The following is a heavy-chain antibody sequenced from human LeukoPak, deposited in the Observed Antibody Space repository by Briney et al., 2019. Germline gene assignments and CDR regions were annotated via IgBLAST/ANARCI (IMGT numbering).Heavy chain of an antibody. CDR3: ARDVRSYY. D-gene: IGHD3-10*02. CDR2: ITSSGTTI. Sequence: GGSLRLSCATSGFTFSSYEMNWVRQAPGKGLEWVSYITSSGTTIYYADSVKGRFTISRDNAKNSLYLQMNSLRAEDTAVYYCARDVRSYYWGQGTLVTVSS. V-gene: IGHV3-48*03. J-gene: IGHJ4*02. CDR1: GFTFSSYE.